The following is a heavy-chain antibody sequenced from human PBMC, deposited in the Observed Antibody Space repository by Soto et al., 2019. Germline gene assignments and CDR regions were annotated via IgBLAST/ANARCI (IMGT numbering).Heavy chain of an antibody. CDR1: GFTFGYYA. CDR3: TRVIPPGDIVVVVAADPYYFDY. D-gene: IGHD2-15*01. CDR2: IRSKAYGGTT. Sequence: GGSLRLSCTASGFTFGYYAMSWFRQAPGKGLEWVGFIRSKAYGGTTEYAASVKGRFTISRDDSKSIAYLQMNSLKTEDTAVYYCTRVIPPGDIVVVVAADPYYFDYWGQGTLVTVSS. J-gene: IGHJ4*02. V-gene: IGHV3-49*03.